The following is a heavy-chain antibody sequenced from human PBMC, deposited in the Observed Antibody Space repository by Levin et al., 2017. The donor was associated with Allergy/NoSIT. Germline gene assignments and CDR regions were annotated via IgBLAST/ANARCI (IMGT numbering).Heavy chain of an antibody. CDR2: IIPIFGTA. D-gene: IGHD3-22*01. J-gene: IGHJ3*02. V-gene: IGHV1-69*13. CDR3: TRVGYYDSSGYYYGLGAFDI. Sequence: SVKVSCKASGGTFSSYAISWVRQAPGQGLEWMGGIIPIFGTANYAQKFQGRVTITADESTSTAYMELSSLRSEDTAVYYCTRVGYYDSSGYYYGLGAFDIWGQGTMVTVSS. CDR1: GGTFSSYA.